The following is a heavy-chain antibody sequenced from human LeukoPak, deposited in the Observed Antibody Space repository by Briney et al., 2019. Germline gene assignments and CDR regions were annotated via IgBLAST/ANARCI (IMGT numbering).Heavy chain of an antibody. V-gene: IGHV4-59*01. Sequence: SETPSPTRAVYGGAFRGYSWSWVRPTPGEGLGGNGFASYSGSTSYNPSLKSRVTISVDMSKNQVSLKLASVTAADTAIYYCARRDESAGYYFWFNPWGQGTLVTVSS. CDR1: GGAFRGYS. J-gene: IGHJ5*02. CDR3: ARRDESAGYYFWFNP. CDR2: ASYSGST. D-gene: IGHD3-22*01.